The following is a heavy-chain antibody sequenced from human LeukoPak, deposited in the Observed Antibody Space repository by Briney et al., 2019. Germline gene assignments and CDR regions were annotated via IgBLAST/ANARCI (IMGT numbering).Heavy chain of an antibody. J-gene: IGHJ4*02. V-gene: IGHV4-39*02. CDR2: IDYSGST. Sequence: SETLSLTCTVSGGSISSSHNYWAWIRQPPGKGLEWIGNIDYSGSTYYNPSLKSRVTISIDTSKSHFSLKLSSVTAADTAVYYCARGNYGTDYWGQGTLVTVSS. CDR1: GGSISSSHNY. D-gene: IGHD1-7*01. CDR3: ARGNYGTDY.